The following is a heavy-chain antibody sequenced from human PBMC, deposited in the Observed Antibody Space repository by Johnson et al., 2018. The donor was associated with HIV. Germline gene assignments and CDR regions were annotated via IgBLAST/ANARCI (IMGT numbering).Heavy chain of an antibody. Sequence: QVQLVESGGGLVKPGGSLRLSCAASGFTFSDYYMSWIRQAPGKGLEWVSYISTGGGTIYYADSVKGRFTISRDNAKNSLYLQMHSMRAEDTAVYYCAAGYAMASDAFDIWGQGTMVTVSS. CDR2: ISTGGGTI. V-gene: IGHV3-11*04. J-gene: IGHJ3*02. CDR3: AAGYAMASDAFDI. D-gene: IGHD2-2*01. CDR1: GFTFSDYY.